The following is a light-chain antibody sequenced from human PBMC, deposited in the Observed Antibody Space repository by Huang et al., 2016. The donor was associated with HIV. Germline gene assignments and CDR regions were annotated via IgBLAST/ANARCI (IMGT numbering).Light chain of an antibody. CDR2: KVS. CDR3: MQGSHWPPT. V-gene: IGKV2-30*01. J-gene: IGKJ3*01. CDR1: ESLVYSDGNTY. Sequence: DVAMTQFPLSLPGILGPPAPISCRARESLVYSDGNTYLNWFQQRPGQSPRRLIYKVSSRDSGVPDRFSGSGSGTNFTLKISRVEAEDVGIYYCMQGSHWPPTFGPGTKVDFK.